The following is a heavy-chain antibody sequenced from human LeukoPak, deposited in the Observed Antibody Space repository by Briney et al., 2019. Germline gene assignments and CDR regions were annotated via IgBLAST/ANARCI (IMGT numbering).Heavy chain of an antibody. V-gene: IGHV3-48*02. D-gene: IGHD6-19*01. CDR1: GFTFSSYS. CDR3: AIVVAGIDWFDP. Sequence: PGGSLRLSCAASGFTFSSYSMNWVRRAPGKGLEWVSYISSGSSSIYYADSVKGRFTISRDNAKNSLYLQLNSLRDEDTAVYYCAIVVAGIDWFDPWGQGTLVTVSS. J-gene: IGHJ5*02. CDR2: ISSGSSSI.